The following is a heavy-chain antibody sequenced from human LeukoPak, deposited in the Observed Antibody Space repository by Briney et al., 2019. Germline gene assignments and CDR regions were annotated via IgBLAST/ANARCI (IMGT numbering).Heavy chain of an antibody. D-gene: IGHD6-19*01. CDR2: IYVAGNT. Sequence: GGSLRLSCAASGFSVSSNYMSWVRQAPGQGLEWVSVIYVAGNTYYADSVKGRFTISRDNSKNTLHLQMNSLRAEDTAVYYCAREPQQWLVSPQPFFDSWGQGTLVTVSS. V-gene: IGHV3-53*01. CDR3: AREPQQWLVSPQPFFDS. J-gene: IGHJ4*02. CDR1: GFSVSSNY.